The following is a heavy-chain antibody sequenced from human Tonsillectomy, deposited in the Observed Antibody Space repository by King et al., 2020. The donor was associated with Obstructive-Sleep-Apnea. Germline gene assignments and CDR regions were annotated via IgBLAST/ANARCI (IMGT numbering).Heavy chain of an antibody. V-gene: IGHV3-73*01. CDR3: TRGLYYYDSSGYRYDAFDV. J-gene: IGHJ3*01. CDR2: IRRKAETYET. D-gene: IGHD3-22*01. Sequence: VQLVESGGGLVQPGGSLKLSCAASGFTFSGSAMHWVRQASGKGLEWVGRIRRKAETYETTYAAAVQGRFTISSDESKNTTYLQMNSLKTEDTAVYYCTRGLYYYDSSGYRYDAFDVWGQGTVVTVSS. CDR1: GFTFSGSA.